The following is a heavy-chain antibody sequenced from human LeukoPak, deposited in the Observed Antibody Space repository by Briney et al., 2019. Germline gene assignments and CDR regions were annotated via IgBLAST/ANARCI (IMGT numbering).Heavy chain of an antibody. CDR1: GGPVSSSSYY. CDR3: AASPAIFSPDTRNY. Sequence: SETLSLTCSVSGGPVSSSSYYWGWVRQPPGKGLEWIGTIYYSGRTYYKSSLKSRVTISVDTSKNQFSLKLSSVTAADTAVFYCAASPAIFSPDTRNYWGQGTLVTVSS. V-gene: IGHV4-39*01. D-gene: IGHD3-3*02. CDR2: IYYSGRT. J-gene: IGHJ4*02.